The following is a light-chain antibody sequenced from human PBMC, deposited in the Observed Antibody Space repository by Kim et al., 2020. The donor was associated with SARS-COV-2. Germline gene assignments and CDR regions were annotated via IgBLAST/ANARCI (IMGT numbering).Light chain of an antibody. Sequence: PDSISCMSIQSLGSSDGNRYLKWLCQGPGQSPGRLIYKISNRDSGVPDRFSGRGSGTCFTLQFSRVEAEDVVVYYFMQGTQWTFTFGRATKVDF. J-gene: IGKJ3*01. CDR1: QSLGSSDGNRY. V-gene: IGKV2-30*01. CDR2: KIS. CDR3: MQGTQWTFT.